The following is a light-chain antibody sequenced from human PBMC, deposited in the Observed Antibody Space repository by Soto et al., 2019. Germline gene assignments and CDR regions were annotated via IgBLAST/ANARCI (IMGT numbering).Light chain of an antibody. V-gene: IGLV2-14*01. CDR1: SSDVGGYNY. CDR3: SSYSTSSTLL. Sequence: QSALTQPASVSGSPGQSITISCTGTSSDVGGYNYVSWYQQHPGNAPKLIIYEVSHRPSGVSNRFSGSKSGNTASLTISGLQAEDEADYYCSSYSTSSTLLFGGGTKLTVL. J-gene: IGLJ2*01. CDR2: EVS.